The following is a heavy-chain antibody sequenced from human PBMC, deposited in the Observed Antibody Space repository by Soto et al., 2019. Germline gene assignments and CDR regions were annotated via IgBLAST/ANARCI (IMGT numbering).Heavy chain of an antibody. CDR2: IIPIFGTA. V-gene: IGHV1-69*01. D-gene: IGHD2-2*01. Sequence: QVQLVQSGAEVKKPGSSVKVSCKASGGTFSSYAISWVRQAPGQGLEWMGGIIPIFGTANYAQKFQGRVTITADVSTSTAYMVLSSLRSEDTAVYYCARDCSSTSCYFYYGMDVWGQGTTVTVSS. CDR1: GGTFSSYA. CDR3: ARDCSSTSCYFYYGMDV. J-gene: IGHJ6*02.